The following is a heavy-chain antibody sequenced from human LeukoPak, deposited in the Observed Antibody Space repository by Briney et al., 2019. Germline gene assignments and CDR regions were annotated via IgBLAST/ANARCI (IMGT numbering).Heavy chain of an antibody. CDR1: GGTFSSYA. V-gene: IGHV1-69*13. D-gene: IGHD5-12*01. CDR3: ARSRGVATIIGYYYYYMDV. CDR2: IIPIFGTA. Sequence: SVKVSCKASGGTFSSYAISWVRQAPGQGLEWMGGIIPIFGTANYAQKFQGRVTITADESTSTAYMELSSLRSEDTAVYYCARSRGVATIIGYYYYYMDVWGKGTTVTISS. J-gene: IGHJ6*03.